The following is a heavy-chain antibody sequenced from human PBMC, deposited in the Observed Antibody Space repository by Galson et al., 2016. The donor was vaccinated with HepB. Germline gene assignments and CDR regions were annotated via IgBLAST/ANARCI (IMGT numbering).Heavy chain of an antibody. CDR1: GFTFSSYS. J-gene: IGHJ6*02. Sequence: SLRLSCAASGFTFSSYSMNWVRQAPGKGLEWVSSISSSSSYIYYADSVKGRFTISRDNAKNSLYLQMNSLRAEDTAVYYCARAERLLRFLEWPYYYSDMDVWGQGTTVTVSS. V-gene: IGHV3-21*01. CDR2: ISSSSSYI. D-gene: IGHD3-3*01. CDR3: ARAERLLRFLEWPYYYSDMDV.